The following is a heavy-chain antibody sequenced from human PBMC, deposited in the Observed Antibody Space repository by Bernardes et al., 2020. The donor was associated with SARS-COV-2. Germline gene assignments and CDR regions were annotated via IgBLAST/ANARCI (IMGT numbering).Heavy chain of an antibody. CDR2: INPNSGGT. Sequence: ASVKVSCKASGYTFTGYYMHWVRQAPGQGLEWMGWINPNSGGTNYAQKFQGRVTMTRDTSISTAYMELSRLRSDDTAVYYCARERKQWPHGDAFDIWGQGTMVTVSS. J-gene: IGHJ3*02. CDR1: GYTFTGYY. CDR3: ARERKQWPHGDAFDI. V-gene: IGHV1-2*02. D-gene: IGHD6-19*01.